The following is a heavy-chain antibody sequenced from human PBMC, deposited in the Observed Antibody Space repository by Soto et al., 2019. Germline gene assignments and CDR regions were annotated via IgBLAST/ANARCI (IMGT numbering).Heavy chain of an antibody. CDR1: GLTFSSYS. J-gene: IGHJ5*02. Sequence: PGGSLRLSCAASGLTFSSYSMNWVRQAPGKGLEWVSSISSSSSYIYYADSVKGRFTISRDNAKNSLYLQMNSLRAEDTAVYYCARDPSRKGYCSSTSCQGWFDPWGQGTLVTVSS. CDR3: ARDPSRKGYCSSTSCQGWFDP. V-gene: IGHV3-21*01. CDR2: ISSSSSYI. D-gene: IGHD2-2*01.